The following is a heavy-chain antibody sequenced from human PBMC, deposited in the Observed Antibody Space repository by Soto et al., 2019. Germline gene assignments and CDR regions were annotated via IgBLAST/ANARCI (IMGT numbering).Heavy chain of an antibody. D-gene: IGHD2-8*02. CDR1: GGSISSYD. CDR3: ARGGGVYYFDY. Sequence: SETLSLTCTVSGGSISSYDWSWIRQPPGKGLEWIGYIYYSGITDYNPSLKSRVTISVDTSKSQFSLKLSSVTAADTAVYYCARGGGVYYFDYWGQGTLVTVSS. CDR2: IYYSGIT. J-gene: IGHJ4*02. V-gene: IGHV4-59*01.